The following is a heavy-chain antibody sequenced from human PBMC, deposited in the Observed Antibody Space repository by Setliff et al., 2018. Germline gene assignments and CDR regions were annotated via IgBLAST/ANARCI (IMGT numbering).Heavy chain of an antibody. D-gene: IGHD1-1*01. CDR2: INQSGSG. CDR3: RQAVVGRDVFDI. CDR1: GESFDTYY. J-gene: IGHJ3*02. Sequence: SETLSLTCNVYGESFDTYYWSWIRQPPGKGLEWFGEINQSGSGDYNPSFKGRVTISVDTSKKQFSLTLRYVTAADTALYYCRQAVVGRDVFDIWGQGTVVT. V-gene: IGHV4-34*01.